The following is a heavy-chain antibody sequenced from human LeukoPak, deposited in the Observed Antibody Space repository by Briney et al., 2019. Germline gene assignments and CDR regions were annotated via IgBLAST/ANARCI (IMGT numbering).Heavy chain of an antibody. D-gene: IGHD4-17*01. CDR3: ARDQGYGDSAGDLGFDP. CDR2: IFNNGST. CDR1: GVSISTYY. V-gene: IGHV4-4*07. J-gene: IGHJ5*02. Sequence: SETLSLTCTVSGVSISTYYWSWIRQPAGKGLEWIGRIFNNGSTNYNPSLKSRVTMSEDTSKNQLSLRLTSVTAADTAIYYCARDQGYGDSAGDLGFDPWGQGTLVTVSS.